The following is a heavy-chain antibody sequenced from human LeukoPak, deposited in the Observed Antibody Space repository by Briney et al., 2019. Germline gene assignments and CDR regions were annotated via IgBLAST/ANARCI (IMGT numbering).Heavy chain of an antibody. Sequence: GGSLRLSCAASGFTFSSYWMSWVRQAPGEGLEWVANIKQDGSEKYYADSVKGRFTISRDNSKNTLYLQMNSLRAEDTAVYYCARDGSGSYYYYMDVWGKGTTVTVSS. CDR3: ARDGSGSYYYYMDV. J-gene: IGHJ6*03. V-gene: IGHV3-7*01. D-gene: IGHD3-10*01. CDR1: GFTFSSYW. CDR2: IKQDGSEK.